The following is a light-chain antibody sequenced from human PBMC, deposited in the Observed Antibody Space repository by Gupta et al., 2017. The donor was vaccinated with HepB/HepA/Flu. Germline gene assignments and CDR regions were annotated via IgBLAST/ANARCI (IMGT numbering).Light chain of an antibody. Sequence: EIVLTHSPGTLSLSPGERATLSCRARQSVSSSYLAWYQQKPGQAPRLLIYGASSRDTGIPDRFSGSGSGTDFTLTISRREPEDFAVYYCQQYGSSPPITFGQGTRLEIK. CDR3: QQYGSSPPIT. V-gene: IGKV3-20*01. CDR1: QSVSSSY. J-gene: IGKJ5*01. CDR2: GAS.